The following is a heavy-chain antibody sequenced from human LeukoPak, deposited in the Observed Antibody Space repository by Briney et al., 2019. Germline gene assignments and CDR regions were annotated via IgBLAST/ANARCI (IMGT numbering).Heavy chain of an antibody. J-gene: IGHJ4*02. CDR3: ARDPVKWELLLDY. D-gene: IGHD1-26*01. Sequence: GGSLRLSCAASGFSFSNYWMGWVRQAPGKRPEWVANMNIDGSERYYADSVKGRFTISRDNARNSVFLQMSGLRVEDTAVYYCARDPVKWELLLDYWGQGTLVTVSS. CDR2: MNIDGSER. CDR1: GFSFSNYW. V-gene: IGHV3-7*01.